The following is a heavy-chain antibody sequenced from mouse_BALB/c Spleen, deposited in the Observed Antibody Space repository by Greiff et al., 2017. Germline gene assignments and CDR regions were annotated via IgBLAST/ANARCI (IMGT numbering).Heavy chain of an antibody. CDR2: INPSTGYT. J-gene: IGHJ4*01. CDR1: GYTFTSYW. D-gene: IGHD1-1*01. V-gene: IGHV1-7*01. Sequence: VQLQQSGAELAKPGASVKMSCKASGYTFTSYWMHWVKQRPGQGLEWIGYINPSTGYTEYNQKFKDKATLTADKSSSTAYMQLSSLTSEDSAVYYCARAIYYDYAMDYWGQGTSVTVSS. CDR3: ARAIYYDYAMDY.